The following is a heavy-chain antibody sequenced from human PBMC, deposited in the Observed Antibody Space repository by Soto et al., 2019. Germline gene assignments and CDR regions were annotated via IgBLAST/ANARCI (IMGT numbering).Heavy chain of an antibody. Sequence: SETLSLPCTVSGGSISSYYWSWIRQPAGKGLEWIGRIYTSGSTNYNPSLKSRVTMSVDTSKNQFSLKLSSVTAADTPVSYCARDRYCHSSRGIRLDSRGKVTLRTVSS. V-gene: IGHV4-4*07. CDR1: GGSISSYY. D-gene: IGHD6-19*01. CDR2: IYTSGST. J-gene: IGHJ5*01. CDR3: ARDRYCHSSRGIRLDS.